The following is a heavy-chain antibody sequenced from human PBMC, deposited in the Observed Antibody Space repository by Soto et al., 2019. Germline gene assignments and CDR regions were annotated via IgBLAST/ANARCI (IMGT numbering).Heavy chain of an antibody. D-gene: IGHD3-10*01. CDR2: IWYDGSNK. CDR3: ARDRLLWFGDGLDF. CDR1: GFTFSSYG. V-gene: IGHV3-33*01. Sequence: QVQLVESGGGVVHPGRSLRLSCAASGFTFSSYGMHWVRQAPGKGLEWVAVIWYDGSNKYYADSVKGRFTISRDNSKNTLYLQMNSLRAEDTAVYYCARDRLLWFGDGLDFWGQGTLVTVSS. J-gene: IGHJ4*02.